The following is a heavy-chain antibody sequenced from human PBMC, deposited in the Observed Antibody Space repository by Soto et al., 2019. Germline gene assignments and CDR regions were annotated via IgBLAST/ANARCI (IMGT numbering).Heavy chain of an antibody. CDR2: IYPGDSDT. CDR3: ARSRIIGMTWSFDY. CDR1: GYSFTNYW. Sequence: GESLKISCQVSGYSFTNYWIGWVRQMPGKGLEWMGIIYPGDSDTTYSPSFQGQVTISVDKSINTAYLQWSSLKASDTASYYCARSRIIGMTWSFDYWGQGTLVTVSS. V-gene: IGHV5-51*01. J-gene: IGHJ4*02. D-gene: IGHD1-20*01.